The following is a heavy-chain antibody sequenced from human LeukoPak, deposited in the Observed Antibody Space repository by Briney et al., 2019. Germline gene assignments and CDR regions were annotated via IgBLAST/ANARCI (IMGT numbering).Heavy chain of an antibody. CDR1: GYTFTGYF. J-gene: IGHJ1*01. V-gene: IGHV1-2*02. Sequence: ASVKVSCKASGYTFTGYFMHWVRQAPGQGLEWMGWINPNSGGTNYAQNFQGRVTMTRDTSISTAYMELSRLRSDDTAVYYCARDRPGGDYYDSSGYYYPFKYWGQGTLVTVSS. CDR2: INPNSGGT. CDR3: ARDRPGGDYYDSSGYYYPFKY. D-gene: IGHD3-22*01.